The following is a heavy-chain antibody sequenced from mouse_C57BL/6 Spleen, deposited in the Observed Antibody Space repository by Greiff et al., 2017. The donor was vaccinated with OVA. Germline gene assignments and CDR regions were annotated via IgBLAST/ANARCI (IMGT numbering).Heavy chain of an antibody. D-gene: IGHD1-3*01. V-gene: IGHV2-2*01. CDR3: ARDNHIAYAMDY. J-gene: IGHJ4*01. CDR2: IWSGGST. CDR1: GFSLTSYG. Sequence: VKVVESGPGLVQPSQSLSITCTVSGFSLTSYGVHWVRQSPGKGLEWLGVIWSGGSTDYNAAFISRLSISKDNSKSQVFFKMNSLQADDTAIYYCARDNHIAYAMDYWGQGTSVTVSS.